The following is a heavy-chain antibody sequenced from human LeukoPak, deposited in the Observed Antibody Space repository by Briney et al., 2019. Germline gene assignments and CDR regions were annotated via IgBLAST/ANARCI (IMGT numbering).Heavy chain of an antibody. CDR1: SGSVSSNY. D-gene: IGHD6-13*01. Sequence: SETLPLTCTVSSGSVSSNYWSWIRHSPGMGPERIAYIHANGNTNYNPSLKSRVTISLDTSKNQFSLKLSSVTAADTAIYYCARLAAAAASITYHYFDVWGRGTLVTVSS. V-gene: IGHV4-4*09. CDR3: ARLAAAAASITYHYFDV. J-gene: IGHJ2*01. CDR2: IHANGNT.